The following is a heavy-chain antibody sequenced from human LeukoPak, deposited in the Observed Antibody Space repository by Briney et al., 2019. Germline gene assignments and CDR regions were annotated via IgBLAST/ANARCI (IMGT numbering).Heavy chain of an antibody. CDR1: GYTFTSYD. Sequence: GASVKVSCKASGYTFTSYDINWVRQATGQGLEWMGWMNPNSGNTGYAQKFQGRVTMTRNTSISTAYMELSSLRSEDTAVYYCARASEGYRRRGTVTPLAYWGQGTLVTVSS. CDR2: MNPNSGNT. V-gene: IGHV1-8*01. CDR3: ARASEGYRRRGTVTPLAY. D-gene: IGHD4-11*01. J-gene: IGHJ4*02.